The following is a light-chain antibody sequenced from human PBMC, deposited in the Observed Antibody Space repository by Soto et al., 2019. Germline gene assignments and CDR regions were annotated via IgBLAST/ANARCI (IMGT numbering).Light chain of an antibody. CDR2: SSN. Sequence: SVLTQPPSASGTPGQRVTIYCSGSSSNIGSNSVNWYQQLPGTAPKLLMYSSNQRPSGVPDRFSGSKSGTSASLAISGLQSEDEADYYCAAWDDSLNGVVFGGGTKLTVL. J-gene: IGLJ2*01. CDR1: SSNIGSNS. V-gene: IGLV1-44*01. CDR3: AAWDDSLNGVV.